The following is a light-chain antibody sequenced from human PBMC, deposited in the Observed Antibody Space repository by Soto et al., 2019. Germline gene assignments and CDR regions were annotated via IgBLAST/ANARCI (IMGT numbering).Light chain of an antibody. V-gene: IGLV2-8*01. CDR3: SSYAGSNLGV. CDR1: SSVVGGYNY. Sequence: QSALTQPPSASGSPGQSVTISCTGTSSVVGGYNYVSWYQQHPGKAPKLMIYEVSKRPSGVPDRFSGSKSSNTASLTVSGLQAEDEADYYCSSYAGSNLGVFGTGTKVTVL. CDR2: EVS. J-gene: IGLJ1*01.